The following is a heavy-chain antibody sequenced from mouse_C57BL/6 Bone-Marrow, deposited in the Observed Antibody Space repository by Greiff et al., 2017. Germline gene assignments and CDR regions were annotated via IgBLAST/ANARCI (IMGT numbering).Heavy chain of an antibody. Sequence: EVQRVESGPGMVKPSQSLSLTCTVTGYSITTGYDWHWIRHFPGNKLEWMGYISYSGSTNYNPSLKSRIPITHDTSNNHFFLMLISVTTEDTATYYCSRWGNGSYYVYAMDYWGQGTSVTVSS. V-gene: IGHV3-1*01. CDR1: GYSITTGYD. CDR3: SRWGNGSYYVYAMDY. D-gene: IGHD2-12*01. CDR2: ISYSGST. J-gene: IGHJ4*01.